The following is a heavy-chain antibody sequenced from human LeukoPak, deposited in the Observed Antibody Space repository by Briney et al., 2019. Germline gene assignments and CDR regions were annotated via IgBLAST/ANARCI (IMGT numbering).Heavy chain of an antibody. V-gene: IGHV4-39*01. CDR3: ARVQKGIAAAGAGGGWFEP. J-gene: IGHJ5*02. CDR1: GGSISSSSYY. Sequence: SETLSLTCTVSGGSISSSSYYWGWIRQPPGKGLEWIGSIYYSGSTYYNPSLKSRVTISVDTSKNQFSLKLSSVTAADTAVYYCARVQKGIAAAGAGGGWFEPWGQGTLVTVSA. D-gene: IGHD6-13*01. CDR2: IYYSGST.